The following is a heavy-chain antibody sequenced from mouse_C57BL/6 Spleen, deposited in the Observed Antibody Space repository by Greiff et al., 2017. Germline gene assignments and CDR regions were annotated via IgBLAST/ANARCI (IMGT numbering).Heavy chain of an antibody. D-gene: IGHD6-1*01. J-gene: IGHJ4*01. Sequence: QVQLKQSGAELVKPGASVTMSCKASGYTFPPYPIEWMKQNHGKSLEWIGNFHPYNDDTKYNEKFKGKATLTVEKSSSTVYLELSRLTSDDSAVFYCALATPYYAMDYWGQGNSVTVAS. CDR3: ALATPYYAMDY. CDR2: FHPYNDDT. V-gene: IGHV1-47*01. CDR1: GYTFPPYP.